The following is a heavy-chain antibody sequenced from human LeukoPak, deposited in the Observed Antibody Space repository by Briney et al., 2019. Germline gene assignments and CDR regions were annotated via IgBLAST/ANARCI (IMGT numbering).Heavy chain of an antibody. V-gene: IGHV3-21*01. Sequence: GGSLRLSCAASGFTLSSHSMNWVRQAPGKGLEWVSSIRSSSSYIYYADSVKGRFTISRDNAKNSLYLQMNSLRAEDTAVYYCARNRGAYIAAAGTWGQGTLVTISS. CDR2: IRSSSSYI. J-gene: IGHJ4*02. CDR3: ARNRGAYIAAAGT. CDR1: GFTLSSHS. D-gene: IGHD6-13*01.